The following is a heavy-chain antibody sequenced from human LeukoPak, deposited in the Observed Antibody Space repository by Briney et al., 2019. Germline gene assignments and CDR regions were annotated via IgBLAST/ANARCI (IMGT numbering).Heavy chain of an antibody. CDR1: GYSFTSYW. V-gene: IGHV5-51*01. J-gene: IGHJ3*02. Sequence: GESLKISCKGSGYSFTSYWIGGVRQLPGKGLEWMGIIHPDDSDTRYSPSIQGQVTISADKSISTAYLQWSSLKASDTAMYYCARPASSFTPDAFDIWGQGTMVTVPS. D-gene: IGHD3-16*02. CDR3: ARPASSFTPDAFDI. CDR2: IHPDDSDT.